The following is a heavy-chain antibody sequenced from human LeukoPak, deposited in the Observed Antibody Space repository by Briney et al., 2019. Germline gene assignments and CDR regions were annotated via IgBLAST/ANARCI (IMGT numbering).Heavy chain of an antibody. V-gene: IGHV3-9*03. Sequence: PGGSLRLSCAASGFTFDDYAMHWVRQAPGKGLEWVSGISWNSGSIGCADSVKGRFTISRDNAKNSLYLQMNSLRAEDMALYYCAKVGSEGDWYYFDYWGQGTLVTVSS. J-gene: IGHJ4*02. D-gene: IGHD3/OR15-3a*01. CDR3: AKVGSEGDWYYFDY. CDR1: GFTFDDYA. CDR2: ISWNSGSI.